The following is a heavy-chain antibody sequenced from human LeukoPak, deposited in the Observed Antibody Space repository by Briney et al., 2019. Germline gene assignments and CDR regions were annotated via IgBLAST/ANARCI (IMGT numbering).Heavy chain of an antibody. CDR2: IYFSGST. CDR3: ARVPPDYGDYVRAFDI. V-gene: IGHV4-31*03. Sequence: PSETLSLTCTVSGVPISSAGYWSWIRQYPGKGLEWIGYIYFSGSTYYNPSLKSRVTISVDTSKNHFSLKLSSVTAADTAVYYCARVPPDYGDYVRAFDIWGQGTKVTVSS. D-gene: IGHD4-17*01. J-gene: IGHJ3*02. CDR1: GVPISSAGY.